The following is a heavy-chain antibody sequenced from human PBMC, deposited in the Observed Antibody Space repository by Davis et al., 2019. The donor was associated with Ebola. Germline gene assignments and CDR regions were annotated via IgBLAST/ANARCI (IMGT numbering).Heavy chain of an antibody. CDR2: ISWNSGSI. CDR3: AKDGREDWREGRLYYFDY. V-gene: IGHV3-9*01. Sequence: SLKISCAASGFTFDDYAMHWVRQAPGKGLEWVSGISWNSGSIGYADSVKGRFTISRDNAKNSLYLQMNSLRAEDTALYYCAKDGREDWREGRLYYFDYWGQGTLVTVSS. J-gene: IGHJ4*02. D-gene: IGHD3-3*01. CDR1: GFTFDDYA.